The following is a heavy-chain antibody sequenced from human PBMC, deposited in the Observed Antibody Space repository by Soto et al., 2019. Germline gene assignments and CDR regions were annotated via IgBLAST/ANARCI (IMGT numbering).Heavy chain of an antibody. CDR2: IGGSGGYK. CDR3: AKDAAMVSSTFNYFDY. J-gene: IGHJ4*02. V-gene: IGHV3-23*01. CDR1: GFFFSSYA. D-gene: IGHD6-13*01. Sequence: EVQLLESGGGLVQPGRSLTLSCAASGFFFSSYAMSWVRQAPGKGLEWVSGIGGSGGYKSYADSVKGRFTISRDNSKNTLYLQMESLGAEDTAVYYCAKDAAMVSSTFNYFDYWGQGTLVAVSS.